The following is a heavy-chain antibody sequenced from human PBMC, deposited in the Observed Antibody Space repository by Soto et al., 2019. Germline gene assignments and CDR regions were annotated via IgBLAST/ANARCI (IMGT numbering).Heavy chain of an antibody. CDR2: ISYDGSNK. Sequence: GGSLRLSCAASGFTLSSYAMHWVRQAPGKGLEWVAVISYDGSNKYYADSVKGRFTISRDNSKNTLYLQMNSLRAEDTAVYYCARDWKRGVVPATKPDYYYYYGMDVWGQGTTVTVSS. CDR1: GFTLSSYA. D-gene: IGHD2-2*01. J-gene: IGHJ6*02. CDR3: ARDWKRGVVPATKPDYYYYYGMDV. V-gene: IGHV3-30-3*01.